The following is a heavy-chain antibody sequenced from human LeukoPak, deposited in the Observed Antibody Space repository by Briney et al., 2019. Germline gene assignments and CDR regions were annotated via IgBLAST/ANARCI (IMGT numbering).Heavy chain of an antibody. D-gene: IGHD3-22*01. CDR1: GYTLTELS. CDR2: FDPEDGET. V-gene: IGHV1-24*01. J-gene: IGHJ4*02. CDR3: ATAPDPKYYYDSSAIRGFDY. Sequence: ASVKVSCKVSGYTLTELSMHWVRQAPGKGLEWMGGFDPEDGETIYAQKFQGRVTMTEDTSTDTAYMELSSLRSEDTAVYYCATAPDPKYYYDSSAIRGFDYWGQGTLVTVSS.